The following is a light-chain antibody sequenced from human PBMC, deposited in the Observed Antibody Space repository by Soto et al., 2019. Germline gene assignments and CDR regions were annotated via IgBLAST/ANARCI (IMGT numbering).Light chain of an antibody. CDR3: SSYAGSNIVL. V-gene: IGLV2-8*01. CDR1: SSDVGGYNY. J-gene: IGLJ2*01. Sequence: QSALTQPPSASGSPGQSVTISCTGTSSDVGGYNYVSWYQQHPGKAPKLMIYEVYKRPSGVPDRFSGSKSGNTASLTVSGLQAEDEADYYCSSYAGSNIVLFGGGTKLTVL. CDR2: EVY.